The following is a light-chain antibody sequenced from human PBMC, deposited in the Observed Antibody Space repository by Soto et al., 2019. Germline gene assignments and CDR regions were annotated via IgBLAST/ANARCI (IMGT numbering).Light chain of an antibody. CDR1: QTINTY. CDR2: STS. CDR3: QQSYSAPYT. J-gene: IGKJ2*01. V-gene: IGKV1-39*01. Sequence: DIQVTQSPSSLSASLGDTVTITCRASQTINTYLNWYQQKPGKPPKLLIYSTSRLQTGVPSRISGSGSGTDFTLTFSNLQPEDFATYCCQQSYSAPYTFGQGTNLEI.